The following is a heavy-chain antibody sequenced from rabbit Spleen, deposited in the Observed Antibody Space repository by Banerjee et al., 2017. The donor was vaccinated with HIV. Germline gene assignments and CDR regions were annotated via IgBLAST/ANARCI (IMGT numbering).Heavy chain of an antibody. D-gene: IGHD7-1*01. CDR1: GVSFSNYNF. CDR3: VRDQAGYAGYGPWYFNL. CDR2: ISTGDGST. V-gene: IGHV1S47*01. J-gene: IGHJ4*01. Sequence: QEQLMEYGGDLVQPGASLTLTCTASGVSFSNYNFMCWVRQAPGKGPEWIGCISTGDGSTYYASWVNGRFTISRHNAQNTLYLQLNSLTAADTATYFCVRDQAGYAGYGPWYFNLWGPGTLVTVS.